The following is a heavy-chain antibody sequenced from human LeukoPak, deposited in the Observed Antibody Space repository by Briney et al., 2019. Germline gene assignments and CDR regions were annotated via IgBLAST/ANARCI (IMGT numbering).Heavy chain of an antibody. Sequence: GASVKVSCKASGYTFTGYYMHWVRQAPGQGLEWMGWINPNSGGTNYAQKFQGRVTMTRDTSISKAYMELSRLRSDDTAVYYCASARYCSSTSCDLYGFDPWGQGTLVTVSS. CDR2: INPNSGGT. J-gene: IGHJ5*02. V-gene: IGHV1-2*02. CDR3: ASARYCSSTSCDLYGFDP. D-gene: IGHD2-2*01. CDR1: GYTFTGYY.